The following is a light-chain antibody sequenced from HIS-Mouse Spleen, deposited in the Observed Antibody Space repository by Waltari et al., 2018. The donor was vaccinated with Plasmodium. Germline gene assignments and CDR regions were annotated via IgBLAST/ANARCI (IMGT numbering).Light chain of an antibody. CDR3: QQFNSYPLT. V-gene: IGKV1-13*02. Sequence: AIQLTQSPSSLSASVGDRVTITCRASQGISSALAWYQQKPGKAPKLLSDDASSLESGDPSRCSGSGSGTDFTLTISSLQPEDFATYYCQQFNSYPLTFGGGTKVEIK. CDR2: DAS. J-gene: IGKJ4*02. CDR1: QGISSA.